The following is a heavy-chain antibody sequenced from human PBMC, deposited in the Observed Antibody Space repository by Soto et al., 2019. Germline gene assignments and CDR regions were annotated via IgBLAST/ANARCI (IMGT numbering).Heavy chain of an antibody. CDR1: GYIFTSYG. Sequence: ASVKVSCKASGYIFTSYGISWVRQAPGQGLEWMGWISGYNGKTTYAQNFQGRVTMTTDRSTSTAYMELRSLRSDDTALYYCTRDNRFSDYGGNHYFDYWGQGSLVTVSS. V-gene: IGHV1-18*01. CDR3: TRDNRFSDYGGNHYFDY. J-gene: IGHJ4*02. CDR2: ISGYNGKT. D-gene: IGHD4-17*01.